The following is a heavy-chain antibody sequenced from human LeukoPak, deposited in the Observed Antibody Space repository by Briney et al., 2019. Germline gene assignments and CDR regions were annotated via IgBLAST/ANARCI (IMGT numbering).Heavy chain of an antibody. D-gene: IGHD3-16*02. CDR2: ITSSGSTI. J-gene: IGHJ5*02. V-gene: IGHV3-48*01. CDR1: GFPFSSYR. Sequence: GGSLRLSCAASGFPFSSYRMNWVRQAPGKGLEWVSCITSSGSTIYYADSVKGRFTISRDNAKNSLYLQMNSLRAEDTAVYYCARDSVYYDYVWGSYRAAENLYNWFDPWGQGTLVTVSS. CDR3: ARDSVYYDYVWGSYRAAENLYNWFDP.